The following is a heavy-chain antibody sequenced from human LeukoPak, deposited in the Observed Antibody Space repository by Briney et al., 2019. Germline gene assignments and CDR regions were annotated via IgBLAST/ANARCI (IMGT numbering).Heavy chain of an antibody. D-gene: IGHD3-22*01. CDR3: ARGHPNPWLERSYYFDY. CDR2: ISTYNGNT. J-gene: IGHJ4*02. CDR1: NYTFTTYG. Sequence: ASVKVSCKASNYTFTTYGITWVRQAPGQGLEWMGWISTYNGNTNYAQKFQGRVTMTPDTSTSTAYMELRSLRSDDTAVYYCARGHPNPWLERSYYFDYWGQGTLVTVSS. V-gene: IGHV1-18*01.